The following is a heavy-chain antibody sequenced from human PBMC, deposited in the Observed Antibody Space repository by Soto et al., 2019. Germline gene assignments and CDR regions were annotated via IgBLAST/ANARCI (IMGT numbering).Heavy chain of an antibody. D-gene: IGHD1-26*01. CDR1: GFTFTNAW. V-gene: IGHV3-15*01. CDR2: IKSKSDGGTT. CDR3: TRGRIEGVTIPGY. J-gene: IGHJ4*02. Sequence: GGSLRLSCAASGFTFTNAWMSWVRQAPGKGLEWVGRIKSKSDGGTTLYAAPVKGRFTISRDDSKDTMYLQMNSLKTEDSAVYYCTRGRIEGVTIPGYCGQGTQVTVS.